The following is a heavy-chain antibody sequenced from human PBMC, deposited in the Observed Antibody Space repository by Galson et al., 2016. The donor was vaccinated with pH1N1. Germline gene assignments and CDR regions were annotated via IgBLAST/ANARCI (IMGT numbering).Heavy chain of an antibody. Sequence: SVKVSCKASGGIFASYAISWVRQAPGQGLEWMGGINSIFGTASYAQNLQGRVTITADKSTTTAYMELSSLRPEDTAVYYCARDRSVYYYYGMDVWGQGTTVTVSS. CDR2: INSIFGTA. CDR1: GGIFASYA. CDR3: ARDRSVYYYYGMDV. V-gene: IGHV1-69*06. J-gene: IGHJ6*02. D-gene: IGHD3-3*01.